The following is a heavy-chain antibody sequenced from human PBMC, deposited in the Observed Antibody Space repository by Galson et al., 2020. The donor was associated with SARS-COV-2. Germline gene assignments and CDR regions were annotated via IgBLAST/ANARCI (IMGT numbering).Heavy chain of an antibody. CDR1: GASVSSGGYS. V-gene: IGHV4-30-2*06. CDR3: ARGPRGRFGPIFES. Sequence: SETLSLTCTVSGASVSSGGYSWNWIRQSSGKGLEWIGHIYFDGTSSDGTTYYNPSLKSRVTISIDRSKNQFSLSLSSLTAADTAVFYCARGPRGRFGPIFESWGQGTLVTVSS. CDR2: IYFDGTSSDGTT. J-gene: IGHJ4*02. D-gene: IGHD3-10*01.